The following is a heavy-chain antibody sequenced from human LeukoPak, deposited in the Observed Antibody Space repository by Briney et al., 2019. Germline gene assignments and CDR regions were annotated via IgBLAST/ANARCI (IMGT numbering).Heavy chain of an antibody. CDR1: GGTFSSYA. J-gene: IGHJ6*03. CDR2: INPNSGGT. V-gene: IGHV1-2*02. D-gene: IGHD5-18*01. CDR3: ARDRGYSYGAYYYMDV. Sequence: ASVKVSCKASGGTFSSYAISWVRQAPGQGLEWMGWINPNSGGTNYAQKFQGRVTMTRDTSISTAYMELSRLRSDDTAVYYCARDRGYSYGAYYYMDVWGKGTTVTVSS.